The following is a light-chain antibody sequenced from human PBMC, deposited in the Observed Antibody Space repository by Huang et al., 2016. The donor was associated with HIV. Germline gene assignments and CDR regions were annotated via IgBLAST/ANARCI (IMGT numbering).Light chain of an antibody. CDR2: DAS. J-gene: IGKJ2*01. CDR1: QSVSSY. Sequence: EIVLTQSPATLSLSPGERATLPCRARQSVSSYLAWYQQKPGQAPRLLIYDASNRATGIPARFSGSGSGTDFTLTISSLEPEDFAVYYCQQRSNWLYTFGQGTKLEIK. V-gene: IGKV3-11*01. CDR3: QQRSNWLYT.